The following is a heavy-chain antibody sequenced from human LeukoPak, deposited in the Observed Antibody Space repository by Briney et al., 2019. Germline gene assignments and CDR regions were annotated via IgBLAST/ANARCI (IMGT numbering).Heavy chain of an antibody. CDR3: VTGFGVSSGWQPFDY. CDR1: GITFINAW. CDR2: IKSQSYGGTA. Sequence: PGGSLRLSCTTSGITFINAWMTWVRQAPGKGLEWVGRIKSQSYGGTADYSAAVTGRFTTSREDSTSTLFLQMESLRPEDTAMYYCVTGFGVSSGWQPFDYWGQGTLVTVSS. J-gene: IGHJ4*02. V-gene: IGHV3-15*01. D-gene: IGHD6-19*01.